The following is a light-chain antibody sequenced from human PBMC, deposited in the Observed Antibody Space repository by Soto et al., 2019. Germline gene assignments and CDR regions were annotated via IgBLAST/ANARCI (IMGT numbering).Light chain of an antibody. CDR2: DAS. J-gene: IGKJ4*01. CDR1: QIVSSY. V-gene: IGKV3-11*01. CDR3: QQRSDWPLT. Sequence: EIVLTQSPATLSLAPGERATLSCRASQIVSSYLAWYQQKPGQAPRLLIYDASSRATGIPTRFSGSGSGTDFTLTIANLEPEDFAVYYCQQRSDWPLTCGGGTKVEIK.